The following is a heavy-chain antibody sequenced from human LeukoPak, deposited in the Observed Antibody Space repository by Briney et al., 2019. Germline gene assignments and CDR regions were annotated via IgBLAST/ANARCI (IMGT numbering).Heavy chain of an antibody. CDR1: GGSFSGYY. V-gene: IGHV4-34*01. J-gene: IGHJ4*02. Sequence: SETLSLTCAVYGGSFSGYYWSWIRQPPGKGLEWIGEINHSGSTNYNPSLKSRVTISVDTSKNQFSLKLSSVTAADTAVYYCARGSIAAADKRAGDFDYWGQGTLVTVSS. D-gene: IGHD6-13*01. CDR2: INHSGST. CDR3: ARGSIAAADKRAGDFDY.